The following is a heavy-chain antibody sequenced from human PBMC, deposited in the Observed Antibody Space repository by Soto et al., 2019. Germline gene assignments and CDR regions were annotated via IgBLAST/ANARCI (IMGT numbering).Heavy chain of an antibody. CDR2: ISSSSSYI. V-gene: IGHV3-21*01. Sequence: GGSLRLSCAASGFTFSSCAMAWVRQAPGKGLEWVSSISSSSSYIYYADSVKGRFTISRDNAKNSLYLQMNSLRAEDTAVYYCARAHYDYVWGSPLGYWGQGTLVTVSS. J-gene: IGHJ4*02. CDR3: ARAHYDYVWGSPLGY. D-gene: IGHD3-16*01. CDR1: GFTFSSCA.